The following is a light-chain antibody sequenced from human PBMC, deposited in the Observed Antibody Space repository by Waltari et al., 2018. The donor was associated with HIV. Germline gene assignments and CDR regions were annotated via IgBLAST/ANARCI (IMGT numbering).Light chain of an antibody. CDR1: QSVSSSY. J-gene: IGKJ4*01. CDR3: QQYAASPLT. CDR2: GAS. Sequence: PGERATVSCRASQSVSSSYLAWYQQKPGQAPRLLIYGASSRATGIPDRFSGSGSRTDFTLTISRLEPEDCAVYYCQQYAASPLTFGGGTKVEIK. V-gene: IGKV3-20*01.